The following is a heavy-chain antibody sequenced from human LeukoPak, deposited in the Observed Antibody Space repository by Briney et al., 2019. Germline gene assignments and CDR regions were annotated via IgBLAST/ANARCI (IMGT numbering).Heavy chain of an antibody. Sequence: SETLSLTCTVSGGSISIYYWSWIRQPAGKGLEWIGRIYTSGSTNYNPSLKSRVTMSVDTSKNQFSLKLSSVTAADTAVYYCARDSGTAHHYYYGMDVWGQGTTVTVSS. CDR3: ARDSGTAHHYYYGMDV. J-gene: IGHJ6*02. V-gene: IGHV4-4*07. CDR2: IYTSGST. CDR1: GGSISIYY. D-gene: IGHD5-18*01.